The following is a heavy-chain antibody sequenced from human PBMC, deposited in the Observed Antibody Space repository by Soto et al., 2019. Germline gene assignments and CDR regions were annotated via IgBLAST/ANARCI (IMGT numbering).Heavy chain of an antibody. V-gene: IGHV3-23*01. CDR2: ISGSGGST. CDR3: AKDMSGSSSTSFDY. D-gene: IGHD6-6*01. J-gene: IGHJ4*02. Sequence: GGSLRLPCASSGFSFSSYAMRWVRQAPGKGLEWVSAISGSGGSTYYADSVKGRFTSSRDNSKNTLYLQMNSLRAEDTAVYYCAKDMSGSSSTSFDYWGQGTLVTVSS. CDR1: GFSFSSYA.